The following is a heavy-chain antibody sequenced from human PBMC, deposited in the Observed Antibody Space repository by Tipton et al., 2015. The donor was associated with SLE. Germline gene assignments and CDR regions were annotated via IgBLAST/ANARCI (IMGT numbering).Heavy chain of an antibody. CDR2: IYYTGTT. CDR3: ARVGATNVFES. CDR1: GDSISPYY. V-gene: IGHV4-59*08. J-gene: IGHJ4*02. Sequence: TLSLTCTVSGDSISPYYWNWIRQSPGKGLEWLGNIYYTGTTNYNPSLKTRLSLSLDTSKNQFSLRLSSVTAADTAVYYCARVGATNVFESWGQGTLVTVSS. D-gene: IGHD1-26*01.